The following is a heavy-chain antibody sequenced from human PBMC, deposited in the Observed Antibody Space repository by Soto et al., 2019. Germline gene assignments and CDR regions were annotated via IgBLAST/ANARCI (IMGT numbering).Heavy chain of an antibody. CDR2: ISRDGRTK. CDR1: GFTVSSYG. CDR3: TGEVASGY. Sequence: GGSLRLSCAVSGFTVSSYGMHWVRQAPGKGLEWVAVISRDGRTKFYADSVEGRFTISKDSSRNTLFLEMDSLRSDDTAVYYCTGEVASGYWGQGTLVTVSS. D-gene: IGHD2-8*02. V-gene: IGHV3-30*03. J-gene: IGHJ4*02.